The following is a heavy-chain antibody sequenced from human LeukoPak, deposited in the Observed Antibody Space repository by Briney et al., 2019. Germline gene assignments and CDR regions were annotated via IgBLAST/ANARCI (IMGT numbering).Heavy chain of an antibody. V-gene: IGHV1-18*01. CDR1: GYTFTSYG. CDR2: ISAYNGNT. CDR3: ARATPLLIYYYYYYMDV. J-gene: IGHJ6*03. D-gene: IGHD2-8*01. Sequence: ASVKVSCKASGYTFTSYGISWVRQAPGQGLEWMGWISAYNGNTNYAQKLQGRVTMTTDTSTSTAYMELRSLRSDDTAVYYCARATPLLIYYYYYYMDVWGKGTTVTVSS.